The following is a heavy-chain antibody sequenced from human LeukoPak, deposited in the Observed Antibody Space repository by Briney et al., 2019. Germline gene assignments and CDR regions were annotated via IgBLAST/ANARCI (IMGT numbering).Heavy chain of an antibody. V-gene: IGHV4-61*02. CDR1: GGSISSGSYD. Sequence: PSETLSLTCTVSGGSISSGSYDWSWIRQPAGKGLEWIGRVYTSGSTNYNPSLKSRVTISVDTSKNQFSLKLSSVTAADTAVYYCARAGVGYYDSSGYYRTHDAFDIWGQGTMVTVSS. D-gene: IGHD3-22*01. CDR2: VYTSGST. J-gene: IGHJ3*02. CDR3: ARAGVGYYDSSGYYRTHDAFDI.